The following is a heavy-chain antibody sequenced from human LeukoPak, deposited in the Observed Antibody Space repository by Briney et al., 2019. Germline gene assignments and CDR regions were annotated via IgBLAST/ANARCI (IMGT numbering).Heavy chain of an antibody. CDR3: ARARITRYYFDY. V-gene: IGHV3-30*04. D-gene: IGHD2-2*01. J-gene: IGHJ4*02. CDR2: ISYDGSNK. Sequence: PGRSLRLSCAASGFTFSSYAMHWVRQAPGKGLEWVAVISYDGSNKYCADSVKGRFTISRDNSKNTLYLQMNSLRAEDAAVYYCARARITRYYFDYWGQGTLVTVSS. CDR1: GFTFSSYA.